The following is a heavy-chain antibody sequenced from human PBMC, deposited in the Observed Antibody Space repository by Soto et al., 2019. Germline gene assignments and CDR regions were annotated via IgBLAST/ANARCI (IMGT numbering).Heavy chain of an antibody. CDR3: VRDLLGSGGHFDY. V-gene: IGHV3-33*01. Sequence: SLILYFAASSFIFSSFCMHWVRQAPGKGLEWVAHIWYDGSNTYYADSVKGRFTISRDNSRNTLYLQMNSLRAEDTAVYHCVRDLLGSGGHFDYWGQGTPVTVSS. CDR2: IWYDGSNT. CDR1: SFIFSSFC. D-gene: IGHD7-27*01. J-gene: IGHJ4*02.